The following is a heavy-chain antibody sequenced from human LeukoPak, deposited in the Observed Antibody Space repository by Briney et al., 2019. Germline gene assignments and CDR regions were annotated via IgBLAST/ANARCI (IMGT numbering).Heavy chain of an antibody. J-gene: IGHJ4*02. CDR2: IIPIFGTA. CDR3: ARALGYCSSTSCSYFDY. D-gene: IGHD2-2*01. Sequence: ASVKVSCKASEGTFSSYAISWVRQAPGQGLEWMGGIIPIFGTANYAQKFQGRVTITADKSTSTAYMELSSLRSEDTAVYYCARALGYCSSTSCSYFDYWGQGTPVTVSS. CDR1: EGTFSSYA. V-gene: IGHV1-69*06.